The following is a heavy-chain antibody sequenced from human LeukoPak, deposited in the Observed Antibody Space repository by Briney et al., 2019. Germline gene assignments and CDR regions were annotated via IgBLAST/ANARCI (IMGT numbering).Heavy chain of an antibody. V-gene: IGHV1-2*06. CDR2: INPNSGGT. J-gene: IGHJ5*02. CDR3: ARDDRSLSKQWLVRPPNWFDP. CDR1: GHIFISYY. D-gene: IGHD6-19*01. Sequence: ASVKVSCKASGHIFISYYIHWVRQAPGQGLEWMGRINPNSGGTNYAQKFQGRVTMTRDTSISTAYMELSRLRSDDTAVYYCARDDRSLSKQWLVRPPNWFDPWGQGTLVTVSS.